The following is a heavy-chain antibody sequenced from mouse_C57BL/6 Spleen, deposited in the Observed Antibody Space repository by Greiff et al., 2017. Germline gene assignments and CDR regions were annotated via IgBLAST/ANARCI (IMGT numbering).Heavy chain of an antibody. CDR1: GYTFTSYW. Sequence: QVHVKQPGAELVRPGTSVKLSCKASGYTFTSYWMHWVKQRPGQGLEWIGVIDPSDSYTNYNQKFKGKATLTVDTSSSTAYMQLSSLTSEDSAVYYCARRAGTFYAMDDWGQGTSVTVAS. V-gene: IGHV1-59*01. J-gene: IGHJ4*01. CDR2: IDPSDSYT. D-gene: IGHD3-3*01. CDR3: ARRAGTFYAMDD.